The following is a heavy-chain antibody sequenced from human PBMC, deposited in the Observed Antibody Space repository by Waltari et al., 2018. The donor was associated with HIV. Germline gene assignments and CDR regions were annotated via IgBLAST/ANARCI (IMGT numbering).Heavy chain of an antibody. CDR3: TRGPMYKWFDP. V-gene: IGHV3-9*01. Sequence: EVQLVESGGGLVQPGRSLRLSCEASGFNFEDYAMHWVRQRPGKGLEWVSSISWDSVKVTYADSVKGRFTISRDNAKESLYLRMDSLRPDDTAFYYCTRGPMYKWFDPWGQGTLVTVSS. J-gene: IGHJ5*02. CDR1: GFNFEDYA. D-gene: IGHD3-10*02. CDR2: ISWDSVKV.